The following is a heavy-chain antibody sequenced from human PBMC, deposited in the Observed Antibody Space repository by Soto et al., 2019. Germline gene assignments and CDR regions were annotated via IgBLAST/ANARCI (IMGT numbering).Heavy chain of an antibody. CDR1: GYTFSNYA. J-gene: IGHJ6*02. CDR3: ARLLRTVVVILNYYYYDMDV. V-gene: IGHV1-69*01. CDR2: IIPLFDTT. D-gene: IGHD3-22*01. Sequence: QVQLVQSGAEVKKPGSSVKVSCKSSGYTFSNYAISWVRQAPGPGLEWMGGIIPLFDTTNYAQKFQGRVTITAYESTSTADLELSSLRSEDTAMYDCARLLRTVVVILNYYYYDMDVWGQWTTVTVSS.